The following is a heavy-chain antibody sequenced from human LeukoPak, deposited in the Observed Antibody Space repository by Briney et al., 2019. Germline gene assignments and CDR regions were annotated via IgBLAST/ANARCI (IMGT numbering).Heavy chain of an antibody. Sequence: GASVKVSCKASGYTFTSHWIQWVRQAPGQGLEWMGLINPNDGGVAYAHRFQGRVTMTRDTSTSIAYMDLSSLRSEDTAMYYCAKAPRNSSTMLDYWGQGTLLTVSS. CDR2: INPNDGGV. CDR3: AKAPRNSSTMLDY. J-gene: IGHJ4*02. D-gene: IGHD6-13*01. CDR1: GYTFTSHW. V-gene: IGHV1-46*01.